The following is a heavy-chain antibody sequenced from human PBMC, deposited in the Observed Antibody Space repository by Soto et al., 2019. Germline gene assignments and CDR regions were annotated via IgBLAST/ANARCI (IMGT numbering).Heavy chain of an antibody. CDR2: INHSGST. V-gene: IGHV4-34*01. CDR1: GGSFSGYY. D-gene: IGHD3-3*01. Sequence: LSLTCAVYGGSFSGYYWSWIRQPPGKGLEWIGEINHSGSTNYNPSLKSRVTISVDTSKNQFSLKLSSVTAADTAVYYGARVQLYYDFWSGYYTRPRGWFDPWGQGTLVTVSS. CDR3: ARVQLYYDFWSGYYTRPRGWFDP. J-gene: IGHJ5*02.